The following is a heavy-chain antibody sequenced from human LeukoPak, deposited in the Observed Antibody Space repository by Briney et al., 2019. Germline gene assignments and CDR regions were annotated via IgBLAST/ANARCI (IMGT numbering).Heavy chain of an antibody. J-gene: IGHJ5*02. D-gene: IGHD3-10*01. Sequence: SETLSLTCTVSGFSVSNNYYWGWIRQPPGKGLEWIGTIYHSGSTYYNPSLKSRVTISVDTSKNQLSLKLSSVTAADTAVYYCARPLVRGVMLDWFDPWGQGTLVTVSS. CDR2: IYHSGST. CDR1: GFSVSNNYY. CDR3: ARPLVRGVMLDWFDP. V-gene: IGHV4-38-2*02.